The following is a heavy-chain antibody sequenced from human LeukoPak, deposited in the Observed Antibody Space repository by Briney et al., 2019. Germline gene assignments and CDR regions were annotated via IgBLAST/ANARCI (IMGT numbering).Heavy chain of an antibody. CDR3: VKLSSGSGSSFGFDS. D-gene: IGHD6-13*01. V-gene: IGHV3-30*18. J-gene: IGHJ4*02. CDR2: ISYDGSNE. CDR1: EFTFSNYG. Sequence: GGSLRLSCAASEFTFSNYGMHWVRQAPGKGLEWVAVISYDGSNEYYADSVKGRFTISRDNSKDLLYLQMDSLRAEDTAVYYCVKLSSGSGSSFGFDSWGLGTLVTVSS.